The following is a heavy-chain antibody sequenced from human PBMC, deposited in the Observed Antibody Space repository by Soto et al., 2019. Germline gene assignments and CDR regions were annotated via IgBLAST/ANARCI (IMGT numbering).Heavy chain of an antibody. V-gene: IGHV4-59*01. D-gene: IGHD4-17*01. CDR3: ARDTAFNY. CDR2: VYDSGRT. J-gene: IGHJ4*02. CDR1: GGSIRSYY. Sequence: SETLSLTCTVSGGSIRSYYWSWIRQPPGKGLEWIGYVYDSGRTNYNYKPSLKSRVTISVDTSKNLFSLNLRSVTAADTALYYCARDTAFNYWGQGALVTVSS.